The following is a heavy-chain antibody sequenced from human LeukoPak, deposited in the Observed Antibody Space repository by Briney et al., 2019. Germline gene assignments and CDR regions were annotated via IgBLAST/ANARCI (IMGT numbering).Heavy chain of an antibody. CDR2: XSGSGGST. Sequence: TGGSLRLSCAASGFTFSSYAMSWVRQAPGKGXXXXXXXSGSGGSTYYADSVKGRFTISRDNSKNTLYLQMNSLRAEDTAVYYCAKDLMIVVVITYFDYWGQGTLVTVSS. J-gene: IGHJ4*02. V-gene: IGHV3-23*01. D-gene: IGHD3-22*01. CDR1: GFTFSSYA. CDR3: AKDLMIVVVITYFDY.